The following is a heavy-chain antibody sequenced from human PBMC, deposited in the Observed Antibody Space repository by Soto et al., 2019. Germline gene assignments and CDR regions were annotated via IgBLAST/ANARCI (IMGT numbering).Heavy chain of an antibody. CDR3: ARDSYYHSSSGYYVFGY. CDR2: ISGNNGYT. CDR1: GYDFTRYG. D-gene: IGHD3-22*01. J-gene: IGHJ4*02. V-gene: IGHV1-18*01. Sequence: GASVKVSCKASGYDFTRYGISWVRQAPGQGLQWMGWISGNNGYTNQAQHLQGRLTLTTDTSTNTAYMELKTLTSDATAVYYCARDSYYHSSSGYYVFGYWGQGTLVTVSS.